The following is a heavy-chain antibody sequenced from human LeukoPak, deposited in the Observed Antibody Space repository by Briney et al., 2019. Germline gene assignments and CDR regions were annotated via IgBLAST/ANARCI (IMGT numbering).Heavy chain of an antibody. J-gene: IGHJ5*02. CDR3: ARYSYGYDWFDP. CDR2: IYYSGST. D-gene: IGHD5-18*01. V-gene: IGHV4-31*03. Sequence: SQTLSLTCTVSGGSISSGGYYWSWIRQHPGKGLEWIGYIYYSGSTYYNPSLKSRVTISVDTSKNQFSLKLSSVTAEDTAVYYCARYSYGYDWFDPWGQGTLVTVSS. CDR1: GGSISSGGYY.